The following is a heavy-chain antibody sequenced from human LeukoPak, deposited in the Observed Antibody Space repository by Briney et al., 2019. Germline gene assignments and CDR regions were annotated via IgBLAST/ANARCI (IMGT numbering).Heavy chain of an antibody. CDR1: GGSISSGGYY. V-gene: IGHV4-31*03. CDR2: IYYSGST. D-gene: IGHD6-19*01. Sequence: PSETLSLTCTVSGGSISSGGYYWSWIRQHPGKGLEWIGYIYYSGSTYYNPSLKSRVTISVDTSKNQFSLKLSSVTDADTAVYYCASAGGWAGYFDYWGQGTLVTVPS. J-gene: IGHJ4*02. CDR3: ASAGGWAGYFDY.